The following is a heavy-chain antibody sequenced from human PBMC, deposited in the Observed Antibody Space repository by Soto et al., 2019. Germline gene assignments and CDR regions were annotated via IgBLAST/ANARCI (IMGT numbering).Heavy chain of an antibody. D-gene: IGHD2-15*01. CDR2: TYYRSKWYK. CDR1: GDSVSSNSAA. J-gene: IGHJ5*02. Sequence: PSQTLSLTCAISGDSVSSNSAAWNWIRQSPSRGLEWLGRTYYRSKWYKEYAASVRGRITINPDTSKNQFSLQLTSVSPEDTAVYYCARTVGWIDPWGQGTLVTSPQ. CDR3: ARTVGWIDP. V-gene: IGHV6-1*01.